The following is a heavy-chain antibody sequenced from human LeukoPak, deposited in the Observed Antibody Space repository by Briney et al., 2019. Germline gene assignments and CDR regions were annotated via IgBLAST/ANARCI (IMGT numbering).Heavy chain of an antibody. V-gene: IGHV4-61*02. CDR2: ISTIGIT. CDR1: SGSISSSNYY. CDR3: ARDGCGGSCFHYYYYYMDV. Sequence: SETLSLTCTVSSGSISSSNYYWSWIRQPAGKGLEWIGRISTIGITNYNPSLNSRVTISIDTSKNQFSLKLSSVTAADAAVYYCARDGCGGSCFHYYYYYMDVWGKGTTVTISS. J-gene: IGHJ6*03. D-gene: IGHD2-15*01.